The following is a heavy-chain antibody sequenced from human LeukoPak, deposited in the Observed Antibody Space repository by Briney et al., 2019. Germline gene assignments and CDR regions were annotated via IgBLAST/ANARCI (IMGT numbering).Heavy chain of an antibody. D-gene: IGHD6-13*01. CDR3: ARGLAGPIGY. J-gene: IGHJ4*02. CDR1: GGSFSGYY. V-gene: IGHV4-34*01. Sequence: SETLSLTCAVYGGSFSGYYWSWIRQPPGKGLEWIGEINHSGSTNYNPSLKSRVTISVDTSKNQFSLKLSSVTAADTAVYYCARGLAGPIGYWGQGTLVTVSS. CDR2: INHSGST.